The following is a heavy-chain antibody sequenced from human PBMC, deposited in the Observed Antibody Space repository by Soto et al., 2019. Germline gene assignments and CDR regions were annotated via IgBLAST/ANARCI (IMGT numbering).Heavy chain of an antibody. J-gene: IGHJ6*01. CDR1: GGSVSSDSYY. V-gene: IGHV4-61*01. Sequence: SETLSLTCTVSGGSVSSDSYYWAWIRQPPGKGLEWIGYISYSGSTDYNPSLRSRITISLHTSKSQFSLKVSSVSAADTAVYYCVRSVAARLYSYGMDV. D-gene: IGHD6-6*01. CDR2: ISYSGST. CDR3: VRSVAARLYSYGMDV.